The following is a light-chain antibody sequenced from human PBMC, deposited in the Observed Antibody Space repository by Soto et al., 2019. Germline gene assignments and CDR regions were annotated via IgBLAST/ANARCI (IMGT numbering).Light chain of an antibody. CDR2: GAS. J-gene: IGKJ1*01. Sequence: EIVLSQSPGTLSLSPGERATLSCRASQSFSSSYLAWYQQKPGQAPRLLIYGASSRTTGIPDRFSGSGSGTNFTLTISRLETEDFAVYYCQQYGGSPGTFGQGTKVDIK. CDR1: QSFSSSY. V-gene: IGKV3-20*01. CDR3: QQYGGSPGT.